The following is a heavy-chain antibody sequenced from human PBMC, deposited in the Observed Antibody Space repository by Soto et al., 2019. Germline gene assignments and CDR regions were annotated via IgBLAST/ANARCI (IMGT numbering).Heavy chain of an antibody. CDR3: TIKDYDSGGSDS. J-gene: IGHJ4*02. D-gene: IGHD3-16*01. CDR2: INWSTGTT. V-gene: IGHV3-9*01. Sequence: EVQLVESGGGLVLPGRSLTLSCVASGFNFQNYAIQWLRQVPGKGLEWVSCINWSTGTTGYADTVKGRFLLSRDNAGNSLYLDMNSLRVEDTAFYYRTIKDYDSGGSDSWCPGTLVTVSS. CDR1: GFNFQNYA.